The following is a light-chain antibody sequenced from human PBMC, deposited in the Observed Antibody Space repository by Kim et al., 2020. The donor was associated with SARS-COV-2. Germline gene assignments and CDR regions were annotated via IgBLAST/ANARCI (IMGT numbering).Light chain of an antibody. Sequence: VSPGETAPLSYRASQGLSSNLAWCQQKPGQAPRLLIHSTSIRATGIPARFSGSGSGTEFTLTISSLQSEDFAVYYCQQYDDWPLTYGGGTKVDIK. J-gene: IGKJ4*01. CDR3: QQYDDWPLT. CDR1: QGLSSN. V-gene: IGKV3-15*01. CDR2: STS.